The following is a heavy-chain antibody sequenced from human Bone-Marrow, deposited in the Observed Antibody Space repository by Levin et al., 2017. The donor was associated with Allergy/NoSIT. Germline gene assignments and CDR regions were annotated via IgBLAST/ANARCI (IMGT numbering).Heavy chain of an antibody. Sequence: GESLKISCAASGFAFTSYAMTWVRQAPGEGLEWVSTISGSGGATYYADSVKGRFTISRDNPKNTLYLQMNDLRAEDTAIFYCANDLTFDYGGNSGSDVWGQGTTVTVSS. CDR2: ISGSGGAT. J-gene: IGHJ6*02. CDR3: ANDLTFDYGGNSGSDV. V-gene: IGHV3-23*01. D-gene: IGHD4-23*01. CDR1: GFAFTSYA.